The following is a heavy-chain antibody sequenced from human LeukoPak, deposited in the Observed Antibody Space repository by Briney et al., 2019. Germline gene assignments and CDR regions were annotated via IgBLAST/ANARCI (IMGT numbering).Heavy chain of an antibody. CDR1: GFTFSNNG. J-gene: IGHJ4*02. D-gene: IGHD2-15*01. CDR3: ANGWSPDY. V-gene: IGHV3-23*01. Sequence: GGSLRLSCVASGFTFSNNGMHWVRQAPGKGLEWVSGISGSGGSTYYADSVKGRFTIFRDNSKNTLYLQMNSLRAEDTAVYHCANGWSPDYWGRGTLVTVSS. CDR2: ISGSGGST.